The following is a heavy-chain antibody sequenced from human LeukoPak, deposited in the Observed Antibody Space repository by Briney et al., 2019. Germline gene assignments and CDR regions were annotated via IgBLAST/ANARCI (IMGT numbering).Heavy chain of an antibody. CDR2: IYYSGTT. V-gene: IGHV4-39*07. CDR1: GDSISSSTYY. J-gene: IGHJ6*03. CDR3: SRDETYSSDWQSNHYYYYMDV. Sequence: SETLSLTCTVSGDSISSSTYYWAWIRQPPGKGLAWIGSIYYSGTTHYNPSLRSRVTISVDTSKNQFSLKLTSVTAADTAVYYCSRDETYSSDWQSNHYYYYMDVWGKGTTVTVSS. D-gene: IGHD6-19*01.